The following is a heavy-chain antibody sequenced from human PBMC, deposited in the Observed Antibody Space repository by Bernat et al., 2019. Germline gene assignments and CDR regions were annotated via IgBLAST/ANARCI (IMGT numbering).Heavy chain of an antibody. CDR3: ARQAYYDFWSGYYGDYYYGMDV. CDR1: GGSISSSSYY. D-gene: IGHD3-3*01. J-gene: IGHJ6*02. Sequence: QLQLQESGPGLVKPSETLSLTCTVSGGSISSSSYYWGWIRQPPGKGLEWIGSSYFGGSTYYNPALKSRVTISVDTSKNQFSLKLSSVTAADTAVYYCARQAYYDFWSGYYGDYYYGMDVWGQGTTVTVSS. CDR2: SYFGGST. V-gene: IGHV4-39*01.